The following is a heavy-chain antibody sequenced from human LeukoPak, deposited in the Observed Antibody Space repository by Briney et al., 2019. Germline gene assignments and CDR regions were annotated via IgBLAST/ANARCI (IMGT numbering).Heavy chain of an antibody. CDR2: ISAYNGNT. J-gene: IGHJ6*03. CDR1: GYTFTGYY. Sequence: ASVKVSCKASGYTFTGYYMHWVRQAPGQGLEWMGWISAYNGNTNYAQKLQGRVTMTTDTSTSTAYMELRSLRSDDTAVYYCARAADTIFGVVIGVYYYYMDVWGKGTTVTVSS. CDR3: ARAADTIFGVVIGVYYYYMDV. D-gene: IGHD3-3*01. V-gene: IGHV1-18*04.